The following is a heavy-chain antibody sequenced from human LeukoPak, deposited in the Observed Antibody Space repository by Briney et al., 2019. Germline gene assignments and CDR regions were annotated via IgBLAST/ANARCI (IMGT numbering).Heavy chain of an antibody. Sequence: GGSLRLSCAASGFTFSSYAMHWVRQAPGKGLEWVADISYDGSNKYYADSVKGRFTISRDNSKNTLYLRMNSLRAEDTAVYYCAREYRLAFDIWGQGTMVTVSS. CDR1: GFTFSSYA. J-gene: IGHJ3*02. CDR2: ISYDGSNK. V-gene: IGHV3-30-3*01. CDR3: AREYRLAFDI. D-gene: IGHD5-12*01.